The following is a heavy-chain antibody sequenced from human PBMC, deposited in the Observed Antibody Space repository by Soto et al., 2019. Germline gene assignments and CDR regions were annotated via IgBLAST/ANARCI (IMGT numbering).Heavy chain of an antibody. J-gene: IGHJ4*02. CDR1: GFTLSSYG. V-gene: IGHV3-30*18. D-gene: IGHD3-3*01. Sequence: GGSLRLSCAASGFTLSSYGMHWVRQAPGKGLEWVAVISYDGSNKYYADSVKGRFTISRDNSKNTLYLQMNSLRAEDTAVYYCAKDQEGVTIFGVVTNDFDYWGQGTLVTV. CDR3: AKDQEGVTIFGVVTNDFDY. CDR2: ISYDGSNK.